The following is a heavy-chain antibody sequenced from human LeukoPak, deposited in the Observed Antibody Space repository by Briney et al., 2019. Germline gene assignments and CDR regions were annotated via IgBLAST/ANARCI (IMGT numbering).Heavy chain of an antibody. V-gene: IGHV1-8*01. Sequence: ASVKVSCKASGYTFTSYDINRVRQATGQGLEWMGWMNPNSGNTGYAQKFQGRVTMTRNTSISTAYMELSSLRSEDTAVHYCARGPDYYYGMDVWGQGTTVTVSS. J-gene: IGHJ6*02. CDR2: MNPNSGNT. CDR3: ARGPDYYYGMDV. CDR1: GYTFTSYD.